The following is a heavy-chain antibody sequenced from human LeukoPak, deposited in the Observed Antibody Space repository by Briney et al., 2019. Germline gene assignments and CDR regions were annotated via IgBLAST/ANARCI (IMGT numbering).Heavy chain of an antibody. J-gene: IGHJ6*03. Sequence: ETLSLTCAVYGGSFSGYYWSWIRQPPGKGLEWVSAISGSGGSTYYADSVKGRFTISRDNSKNTLYLQMNSLRAEDTAVYYCAKDNYGSGSFYYYYYYYMDVWGKGTTVTISS. CDR1: GGSFSGYY. CDR3: AKDNYGSGSFYYYYYYYMDV. V-gene: IGHV3-23*01. CDR2: ISGSGGST. D-gene: IGHD3-10*01.